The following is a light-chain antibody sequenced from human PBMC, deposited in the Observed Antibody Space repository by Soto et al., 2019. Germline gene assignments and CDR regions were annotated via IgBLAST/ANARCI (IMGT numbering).Light chain of an antibody. CDR2: AVS. CDR1: SSDVGTYSL. CDR3: CSYASNRNLM. J-gene: IGLJ3*02. V-gene: IGLV2-23*02. Sequence: QSALTQPASVSGSPGQSITISCTGTSSDVGTYSLVSWYQQHPGKAPKLIIYAVSKWPSGVSNRFSGSKSGNTASLTISGLQAEDEADYYCCSYASNRNLMFGGGTQLTVL.